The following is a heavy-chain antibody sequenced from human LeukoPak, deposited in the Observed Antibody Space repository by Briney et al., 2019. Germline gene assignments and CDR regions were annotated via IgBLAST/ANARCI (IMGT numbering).Heavy chain of an antibody. CDR3: AKDSRPNPHKDHYYYYMDV. CDR2: ISWDGGST. V-gene: IGHV3-43D*03. CDR1: GFTFDDYA. J-gene: IGHJ6*03. Sequence: PGGSLRLSCAASGFTFDDYAMHWVRHAPGKGLEWVSLISWDGGSTYYADSVKGRFTISRDNSKNSLYLQMNSLRAEDTALYYCAKDSRPNPHKDHYYYYMDVWGKGTTVTVSS.